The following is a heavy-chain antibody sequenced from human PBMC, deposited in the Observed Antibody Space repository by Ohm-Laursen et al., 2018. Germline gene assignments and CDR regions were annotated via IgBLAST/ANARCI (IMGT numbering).Heavy chain of an antibody. J-gene: IGHJ5*02. V-gene: IGHV3-9*01. Sequence: LSLTCAASGFKLEEHGLHWVRQAPGKGLEWVSGMSWDSSVTAYVASVKGRFTISRDNAKNSLLLQMSTLRSEDTALYYCGRARDIYLYRSIDLWGQGTLVIVSS. D-gene: IGHD3-9*01. CDR3: GRARDIYLYRSIDL. CDR2: MSWDSSVT. CDR1: GFKLEEHG.